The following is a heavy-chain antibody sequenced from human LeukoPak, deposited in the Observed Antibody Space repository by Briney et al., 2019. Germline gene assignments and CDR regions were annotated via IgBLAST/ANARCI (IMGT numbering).Heavy chain of an antibody. Sequence: SETLSLTCTVSGGSISSGSYYWGWIRQPPGKGLEWIGSISYSGSTYYNPSLKSRVTISVDTSKNQFSLKLNSVTAADTAVYYCARQSMATMHPYFDYWGQGTLVTVSS. CDR3: ARQSMATMHPYFDY. D-gene: IGHD5-24*01. CDR1: GGSISSGSYY. J-gene: IGHJ4*02. CDR2: ISYSGST. V-gene: IGHV4-39*01.